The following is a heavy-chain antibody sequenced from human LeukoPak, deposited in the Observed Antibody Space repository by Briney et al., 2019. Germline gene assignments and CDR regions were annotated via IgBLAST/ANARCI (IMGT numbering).Heavy chain of an antibody. J-gene: IGHJ3*02. Sequence: PGGSLRLSCAASGFTFSSYSMNWVRQAPGKGLEWVSYIGSSGSTIYYAGSVKGRFTISRDNAKNSLYLQMNSLRAEDTAVYYCARDQDLRGGAFDIWGQGTMVTVSS. D-gene: IGHD3-16*01. CDR1: GFTFSSYS. V-gene: IGHV3-48*01. CDR2: IGSSGSTI. CDR3: ARDQDLRGGAFDI.